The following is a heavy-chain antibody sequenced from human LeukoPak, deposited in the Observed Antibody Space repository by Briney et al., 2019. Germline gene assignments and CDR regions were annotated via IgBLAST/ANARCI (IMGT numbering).Heavy chain of an antibody. D-gene: IGHD6-13*01. CDR3: ARESRDSSSWYLPEYYYYGMDV. V-gene: IGHV3-7*01. Sequence: PGGSLRLSSAASGFTFSNYRMSWVRQAPGKGLEWVANIKQDGSEKYYVDSVKGRFTISRGNAKNSLYLQMNSLRAEDTAVYYCARESRDSSSWYLPEYYYYGMDVWGQGTTVTVSS. J-gene: IGHJ6*02. CDR1: GFTFSNYR. CDR2: IKQDGSEK.